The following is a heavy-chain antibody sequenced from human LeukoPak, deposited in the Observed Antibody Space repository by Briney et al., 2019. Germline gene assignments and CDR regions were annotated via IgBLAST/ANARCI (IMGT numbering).Heavy chain of an antibody. D-gene: IGHD3-10*01. CDR1: GFTFDNYA. Sequence: PGGSLRLSCAASGFTFDNYAMAWVRQAPGKGLEWVSTICGSCGNTHYADSVKGRFTISRDNAKNSLYLQMNSLRAEDTAVYYCARGPLWFGEYYFDYWGQGTLVTVSS. V-gene: IGHV3-23*01. CDR2: ICGSCGNT. CDR3: ARGPLWFGEYYFDY. J-gene: IGHJ4*02.